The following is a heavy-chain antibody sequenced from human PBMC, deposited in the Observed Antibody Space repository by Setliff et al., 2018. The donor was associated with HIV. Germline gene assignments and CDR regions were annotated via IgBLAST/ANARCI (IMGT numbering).Heavy chain of an antibody. Sequence: SETLSLTCAVSGYSISSGYYWGWIRQPPGKGLEWIGGIYHSGSTYYNPALKSRVTISVDTSKNQFSLKLNPVTAADTAVYYCARQVSGSSGYYYPLHIHHWGQGTLVTVSS. CDR2: IYHSGST. J-gene: IGHJ1*01. V-gene: IGHV4-38-2*01. CDR1: GYSISSGYY. CDR3: ARQVSGSSGYYYPLHIHH. D-gene: IGHD3-22*01.